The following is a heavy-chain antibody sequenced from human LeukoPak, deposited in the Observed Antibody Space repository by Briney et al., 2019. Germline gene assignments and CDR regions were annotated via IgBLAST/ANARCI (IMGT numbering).Heavy chain of an antibody. J-gene: IGHJ4*02. CDR1: GFTLSKHW. CDR3: ARVIVGGTGFDC. Sequence: GGSLRLSCAASGFTLSKHWMHWVRQAPGKGLVWVSRINSDETTLQYADSVKGRFTISRDTAKNTPYLQMNSLRAEDTAVYYCARVIVGGTGFDCWGQGTLVTVSS. V-gene: IGHV3-74*01. D-gene: IGHD1-26*01. CDR2: INSDETTL.